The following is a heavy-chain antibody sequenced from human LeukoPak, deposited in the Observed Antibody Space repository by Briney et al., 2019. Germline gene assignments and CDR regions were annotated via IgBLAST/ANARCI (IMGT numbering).Heavy chain of an antibody. CDR3: AREGVVGHPFDI. Sequence: GGSLRLSCAASGFTFSSYWMSWVRQAPGTGLEWVANIKQDGSEKYYVDSVKGRFTISRDNAKNSLYLQMNSLRAEDTAGYYCAREGVVGHPFDIWGQGTMVTVSS. D-gene: IGHD3-22*01. V-gene: IGHV3-7*01. CDR1: GFTFSSYW. J-gene: IGHJ3*02. CDR2: IKQDGSEK.